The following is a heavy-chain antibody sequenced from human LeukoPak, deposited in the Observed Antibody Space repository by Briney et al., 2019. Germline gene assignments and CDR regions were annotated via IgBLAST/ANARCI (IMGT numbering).Heavy chain of an antibody. CDR1: GGSISSSNW. CDR3: ASGVRGVITLDY. CDR2: IYHSGST. D-gene: IGHD3-10*01. Sequence: SETLSLTCAVSGGSISSSNWWSWVRQPPGKGLEWIGEIYHSGSTNYNPSLKSRVTISVDTSKNQFSLKLSSVTAADTAVYYCASGVRGVITLDYWGQGTLVTVSS. J-gene: IGHJ4*02. V-gene: IGHV4-4*02.